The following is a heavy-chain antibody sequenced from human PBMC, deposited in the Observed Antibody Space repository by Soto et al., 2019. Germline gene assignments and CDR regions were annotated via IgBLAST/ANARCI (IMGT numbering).Heavy chain of an antibody. D-gene: IGHD2-2*01. CDR3: AREGGYCSSTSCQGIDY. Sequence: GESLKISCKASGYSFTSYWIAWVRQMPGKGLGWMGIIYPGDSDTRYSPSFQGQVTISADRSISTAYLHWSSLKASDTAMYYCAREGGYCSSTSCQGIDYWGQGTLVTVSS. CDR1: GYSFTSYW. J-gene: IGHJ4*02. CDR2: IYPGDSDT. V-gene: IGHV5-51*01.